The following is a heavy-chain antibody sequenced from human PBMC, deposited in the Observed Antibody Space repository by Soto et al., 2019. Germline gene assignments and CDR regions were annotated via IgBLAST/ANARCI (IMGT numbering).Heavy chain of an antibody. V-gene: IGHV3-23*01. D-gene: IGHD6-19*01. CDR1: GFTFRNYA. CDR2: IDGSGDST. J-gene: IGHJ4*02. CDR3: AKDRGWTYYFDY. Sequence: GGSLRLSCAASGFTFRNYAMSWVRQTPGKGLEWVSAIDGSGDSTYYADSVKGRFTISRDNSGNTLYLQMDSLRAEDTAVYFCAKDRGWTYYFDYWGQGALGTVSS.